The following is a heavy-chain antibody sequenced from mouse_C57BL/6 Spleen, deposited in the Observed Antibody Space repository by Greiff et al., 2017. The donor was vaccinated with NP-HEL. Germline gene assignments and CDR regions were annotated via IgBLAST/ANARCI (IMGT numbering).Heavy chain of an antibody. J-gene: IGHJ4*01. Sequence: QVHVKQSGAELAKPGASVKLSCKASGYTFTSYWMHWVKQRPGQGLEWIGYINPSSGYTKYNQKFKDKATLTADKSSSTAYMQLSSLTYEDSAVYYCAIYYDYDEAYAMDYWGQGTSVTVSS. D-gene: IGHD2-4*01. V-gene: IGHV1-7*01. CDR3: AIYYDYDEAYAMDY. CDR1: GYTFTSYW. CDR2: INPSSGYT.